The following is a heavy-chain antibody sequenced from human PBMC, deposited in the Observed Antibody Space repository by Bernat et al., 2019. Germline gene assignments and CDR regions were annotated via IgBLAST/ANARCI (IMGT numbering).Heavy chain of an antibody. CDR3: ARTPTHLRVRATPRYFQH. V-gene: IGHV1-18*01. CDR2: ISAYNGDT. D-gene: IGHD1-26*01. CDR1: GYTFTSYG. Sequence: QVQLVQSGAEVKKPGASVKVSCKASGYTFTSYGISWVRQAPGQGLEWMGWISAYNGDTNYAQKLQGRVTMTTDTSTSTAYMELRSLRSDDTAVYYCARTPTHLRVRATPRYFQHWGQGTLVTVSS. J-gene: IGHJ1*01.